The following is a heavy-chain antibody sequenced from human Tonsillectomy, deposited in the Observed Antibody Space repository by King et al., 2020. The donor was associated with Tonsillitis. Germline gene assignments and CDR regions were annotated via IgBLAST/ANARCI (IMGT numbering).Heavy chain of an antibody. CDR3: ARGGSARFFVDAFDI. J-gene: IGHJ3*02. CDR1: GGSISSYY. D-gene: IGHD6-19*01. Sequence: QVQLQESGPGLVKPSETLSLTCTVSGGSISSYYWNWIRQPPGKALECIGYMYYTGSANYNPSLKSRVTMSVDTSKNQFSLKLNSVTAADTAVYFCARGGSARFFVDAFDIWGQGTMVTVSS. CDR2: MYYTGSA. V-gene: IGHV4-59*01.